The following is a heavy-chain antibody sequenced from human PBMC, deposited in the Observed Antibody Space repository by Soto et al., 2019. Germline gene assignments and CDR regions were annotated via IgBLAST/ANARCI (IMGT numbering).Heavy chain of an antibody. V-gene: IGHV1-46*04. CDR1: GYTFTSYY. CDR2: INPSGGST. J-gene: IGHJ6*02. D-gene: IGHD2-2*01. CDR3: ARDKDPLPRIVVVPAAIRYGMDV. Sequence: QVQLVQSGAEVKKPGASVKVSCKASGYTFTSYYMHWVRQAPGQGLEWMGIINPSGGSTSYAQKLQGRVTMTRDTSTSTVYMELSSLRSEDTAVYYCARDKDPLPRIVVVPAAIRYGMDVWGQGTTVTVSS.